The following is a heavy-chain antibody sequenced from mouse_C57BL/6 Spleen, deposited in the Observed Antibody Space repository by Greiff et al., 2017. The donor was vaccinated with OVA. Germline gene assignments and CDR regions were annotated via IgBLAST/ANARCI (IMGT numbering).Heavy chain of an antibody. CDR1: GYTFTSYW. D-gene: IGHD1-2*01. J-gene: IGHJ1*03. CDR2: IDPSDSYT. V-gene: IGHV1-69*01. CDR3: ARRLHGDFEV. Sequence: QVQLQQPGAELVMPGASVKLSCKASGYTFTSYWMHWVKQRPGQGLEWIGEIDPSDSYTNYNQKFKGKSTLTVDKSSSTAYMQLSSLTSEDSAVYYCARRLHGDFEVWGTGTTVTVSS.